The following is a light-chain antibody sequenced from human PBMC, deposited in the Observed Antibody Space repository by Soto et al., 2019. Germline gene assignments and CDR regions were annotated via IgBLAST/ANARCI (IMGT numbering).Light chain of an antibody. CDR2: GAS. J-gene: IGKJ2*01. CDR3: QQGHNWPLT. V-gene: IGKV3-15*01. Sequence: EIVLTQSPGTLSLSPGERATLSCRASQSISSELAWYQQRPGQPPRLLIYGASTRATAVPDRFTGSGSGSDFTLTISGLQSEDFAVYYCQQGHNWPLTFGQGTRLEI. CDR1: QSISSE.